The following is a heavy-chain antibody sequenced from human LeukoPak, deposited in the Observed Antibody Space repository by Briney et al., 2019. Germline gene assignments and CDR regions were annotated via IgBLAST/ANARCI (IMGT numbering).Heavy chain of an antibody. CDR2: IKQDGSEK. V-gene: IGHV3-7*01. CDR1: GFTFSSYW. J-gene: IGHJ4*02. D-gene: IGHD6-6*01. Sequence: GGSLRLSCAASGFTFSSYWMSWVRQAPGKGLEWVANIKQDGSEKYYVDSVKGRFTISRDNAKNSLYLQMNSLRAEDTAVYYCARGYGGIEQLVPDYWGQGTLVTVSS. CDR3: ARGYGGIEQLVPDY.